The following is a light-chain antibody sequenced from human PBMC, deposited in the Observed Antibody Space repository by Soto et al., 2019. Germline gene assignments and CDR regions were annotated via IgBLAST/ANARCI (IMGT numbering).Light chain of an antibody. CDR3: QQYNNWPRT. V-gene: IGKV3-15*01. Sequence: ETVMTQSPATLSVSPGERVTLSCRASQSVSSNLAWYQQKPGQPPRLLIFGASTRATGIPARFSGSGSGTEFTLTISSLPSEDFAVYYCQQYNNWPRTFGQGTKLEIK. J-gene: IGKJ2*01. CDR2: GAS. CDR1: QSVSSN.